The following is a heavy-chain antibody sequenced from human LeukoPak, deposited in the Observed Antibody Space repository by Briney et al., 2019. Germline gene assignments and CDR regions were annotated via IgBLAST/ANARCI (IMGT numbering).Heavy chain of an antibody. CDR2: ISYDGSNK. CDR1: GFTFSSYG. J-gene: IGHJ4*02. CDR3: AKDTLWYYYDSSGYYDSHFDY. Sequence: GGSLRLSCAASGFTFSSYGVHWVRQAPGKGLEWVAVISYDGSNKYYADSVKGRFTISRDNSKNTLYLQMNSLRAEDTAVYYCAKDTLWYYYDSSGYYDSHFDYWGQGTLVTVSS. V-gene: IGHV3-30*18. D-gene: IGHD3-22*01.